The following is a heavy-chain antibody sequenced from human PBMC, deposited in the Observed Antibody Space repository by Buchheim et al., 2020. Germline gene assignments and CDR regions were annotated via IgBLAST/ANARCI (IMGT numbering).Heavy chain of an antibody. CDR3: AKVRCSSTSCPKYFDY. V-gene: IGHV3-30*18. J-gene: IGHJ4*02. CDR2: ISYDGSIK. Sequence: QVQLVESGGGVVQPGRSLRLSCAASGFTFSSYGMHWVRQAPGKGLEWVAVISYDGSIKYYADSVKGRFTISRDNSKNTLYLQMNSLRAEDTAVYYCAKVRCSSTSCPKYFDYWGQGTL. CDR1: GFTFSSYG. D-gene: IGHD2-2*01.